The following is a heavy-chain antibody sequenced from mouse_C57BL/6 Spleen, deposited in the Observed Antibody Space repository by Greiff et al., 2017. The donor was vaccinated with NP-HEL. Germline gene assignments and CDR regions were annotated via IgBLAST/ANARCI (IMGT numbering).Heavy chain of an antibody. CDR1: GYTFTSYW. CDR2: IYPGSGST. CDR3: ARGAYDYDDDMDY. D-gene: IGHD2-4*01. J-gene: IGHJ4*01. Sequence: QVQLQQPGAELVKPGASVKMSCKASGYTFTSYWITWVKQRPGQGLEWIGDIYPGSGSTNYNEKFKSKATLTVDTSSSTAYMQLSSLTSEDSAVYYCARGAYDYDDDMDYWGQGTSVTVSS. V-gene: IGHV1-55*01.